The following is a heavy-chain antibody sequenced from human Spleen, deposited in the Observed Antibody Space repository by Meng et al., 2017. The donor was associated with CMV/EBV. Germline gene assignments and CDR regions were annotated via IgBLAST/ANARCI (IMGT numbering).Heavy chain of an antibody. CDR2: INHSGST. V-gene: IGHV4-34*01. D-gene: IGHD2-2*01. J-gene: IGHJ5*02. CDR1: GGSFSGYQ. Sequence: CAGLLMPSGTLSLTCDVVGGSFSGYQWSWIRQPPGKGLEWIGEINHSGSTNYNPSLKSRVTISVDTSKNQFSLKLSSVTAADTAVYYCARDIVVVPAAYNWFDPWGQGTLVTVSS. CDR3: ARDIVVVPAAYNWFDP.